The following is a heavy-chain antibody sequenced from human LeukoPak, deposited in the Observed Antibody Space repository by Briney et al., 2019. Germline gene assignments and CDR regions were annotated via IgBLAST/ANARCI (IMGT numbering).Heavy chain of an antibody. J-gene: IGHJ4*02. V-gene: IGHV1-69*05. CDR1: GGTFSSYA. CDR2: IIPIFGTA. Sequence: SVKVSCKGSGGTFSSYAISWVRQAPGQGLEWMGGIIPIFGTANYAQKFQGRVTITTDESTSTAYMELSSLRSEDTAVYYCATGCDCSSTSCYQPLLACWGQGTLVTVSS. D-gene: IGHD2-2*01. CDR3: ATGCDCSSTSCYQPLLAC.